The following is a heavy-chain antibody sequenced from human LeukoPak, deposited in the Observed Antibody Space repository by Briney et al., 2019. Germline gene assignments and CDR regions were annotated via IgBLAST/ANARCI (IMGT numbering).Heavy chain of an antibody. V-gene: IGHV4-39*01. Sequence: PSETLSLTCTVSGDSISSSSYYWGWIRLPPGKGLEWIGSIYYSGSTYYNPSLKSRVTISVDTSKNQFSLKLSSVTAADTAVYYCARLMVRGGYLFYNYGMDVWGQGTTVTVSS. D-gene: IGHD3-10*01. CDR2: IYYSGST. CDR3: ARLMVRGGYLFYNYGMDV. CDR1: GDSISSSSYY. J-gene: IGHJ6*02.